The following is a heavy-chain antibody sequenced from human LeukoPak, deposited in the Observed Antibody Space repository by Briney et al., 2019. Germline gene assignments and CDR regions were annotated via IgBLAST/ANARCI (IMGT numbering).Heavy chain of an antibody. CDR1: GGSISSSSYY. J-gene: IGHJ5*02. CDR2: IYTSGST. CDR3: AAHYSGSYDPRS. V-gene: IGHV4-61*02. D-gene: IGHD1-26*01. Sequence: SETLSLTCTVSGGSISSSSYYWSWIRQPAGKGLEWIGRIYTSGSTNYNPSLKSRVTISVDTSKNQFSLKLSSVTAADTAVYYCAAHYSGSYDPRSWGQGTLVTVSS.